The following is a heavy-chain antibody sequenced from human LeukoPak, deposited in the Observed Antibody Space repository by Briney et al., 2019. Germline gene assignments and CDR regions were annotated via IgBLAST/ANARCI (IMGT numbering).Heavy chain of an antibody. CDR1: GGSISSGRYY. CDR3: ARDNWNYGRGAFDI. Sequence: SQTLSLTCTVSGGSISSGRYYWSWIRQPAGKGLEWIGRIYTSGSTNYNPSLKSRVTISVDTSKNQFSLKLSSVTAADTAVYYCARDNWNYGRGAFDIWGQGTMVTVSS. V-gene: IGHV4-61*02. D-gene: IGHD1-7*01. J-gene: IGHJ3*02. CDR2: IYTSGST.